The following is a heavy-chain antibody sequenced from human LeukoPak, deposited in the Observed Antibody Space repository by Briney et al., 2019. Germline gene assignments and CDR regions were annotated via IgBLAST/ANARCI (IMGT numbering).Heavy chain of an antibody. V-gene: IGHV3-11*06. CDR3: ARGGYGSESFHDY. Sequence: GGSLRPSCAASGFTFSDYYMTWIRLAPGKGLEWVSYISSSSSDTNYADSVKGRFTISRDNAKNSLYLQMNSLRAEDTAVYYCARGGYGSESFHDYWGQGTLVTVSS. D-gene: IGHD3-10*01. CDR2: ISSSSSDT. J-gene: IGHJ4*02. CDR1: GFTFSDYY.